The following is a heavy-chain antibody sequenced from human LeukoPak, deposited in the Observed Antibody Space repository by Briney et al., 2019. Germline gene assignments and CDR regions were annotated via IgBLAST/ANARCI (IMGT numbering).Heavy chain of an antibody. D-gene: IGHD3-9*01. CDR3: ATALLTACFDI. J-gene: IGHJ3*02. CDR2: INPNSGGT. Sequence: ASVKVSCKASEYTFTGYYMLWVRQAPGQGLEWMGWINPNSGGTNYAQKFQGRVTMTRDTSISTAYLELSRLRSDDTAVYYCATALLTACFDIWGQGTMVTVSS. CDR1: EYTFTGYY. V-gene: IGHV1-2*02.